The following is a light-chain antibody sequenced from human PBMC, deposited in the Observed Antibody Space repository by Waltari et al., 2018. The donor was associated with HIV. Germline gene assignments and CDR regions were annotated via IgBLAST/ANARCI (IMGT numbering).Light chain of an antibody. Sequence: QSVSTQPPSAAAAPGQTVTISCSGRGANVGGHEVSWYQQLPGTAPHLLIYDNNKRSSGIPYRFSGSKSGTSATLGITGLQPGDEADYYCGTWASSLSAVFGGGTKVTV. V-gene: IGLV1-51*01. CDR3: GTWASSLSAV. J-gene: IGLJ3*02. CDR1: GANVGGHE. CDR2: DNN.